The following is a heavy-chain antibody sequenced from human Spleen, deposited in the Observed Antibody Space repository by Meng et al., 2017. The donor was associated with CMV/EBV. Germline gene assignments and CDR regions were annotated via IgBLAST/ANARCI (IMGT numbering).Heavy chain of an antibody. J-gene: IGHJ6*02. Sequence: GESLKISCAASGFTFRSYWMHWVRQAPGKGLEWVSYIRSSGSTIYYADSVKGRFTISRDNAKNSLYLQMNSLRAEDTAVYYCARERVPAAMKSLDYYYGMDVWGQGTTVTVSS. CDR3: ARERVPAAMKSLDYYYGMDV. D-gene: IGHD2-2*01. CDR1: GFTFRSYW. V-gene: IGHV3-48*04. CDR2: IRSSGSTI.